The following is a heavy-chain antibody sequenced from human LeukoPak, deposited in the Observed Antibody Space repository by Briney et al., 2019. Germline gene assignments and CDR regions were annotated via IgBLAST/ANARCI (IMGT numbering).Heavy chain of an antibody. Sequence: GGSLRLSCAASGFTVSTNYMSWVRQAPGKGLERVSVISSGGTPYYADSVKGRFTISRDSSENTLYLQMHSLRAEDTAVYYCARGGAGYAFDYWGQGTLVTVSS. D-gene: IGHD5-12*01. V-gene: IGHV3-66*02. CDR3: ARGGAGYAFDY. CDR1: GFTVSTNY. CDR2: ISSGGTP. J-gene: IGHJ4*02.